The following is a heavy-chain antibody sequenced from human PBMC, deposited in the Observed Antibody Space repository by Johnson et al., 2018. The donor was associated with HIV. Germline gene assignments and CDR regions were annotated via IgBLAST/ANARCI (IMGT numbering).Heavy chain of an antibody. J-gene: IGHJ3*02. CDR2: LHRDGTT. D-gene: IGHD5-18*01. V-gene: IGHV3-66*01. Sequence: EVQLVESGGGVVQPGRSLRLSCAASGFIVSNNYMNWVRQTPGKGLEWVSILHRDGTTYYADSVKGRFTISRDNSKNTLYLQMNSLRAEDTAVYYCAREEGIQLWPRGAFDIWGQGTMVTVSS. CDR1: GFIVSNNY. CDR3: AREEGIQLWPRGAFDI.